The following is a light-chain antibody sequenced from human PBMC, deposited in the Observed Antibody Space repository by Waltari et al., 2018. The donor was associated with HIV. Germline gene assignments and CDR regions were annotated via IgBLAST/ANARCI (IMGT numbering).Light chain of an antibody. V-gene: IGLV2-14*01. CDR1: DLTVYEY. J-gene: IGLJ6*01. Sequence: QSALTQPASVSGSPGQSITISCDLTVYEYVSWYHRHPGKAPKVIIYEISHRPSGLSNRFSGSKSGNTATLTISGLQPEDEADYFCTSYISSSAPVFGRGTKVTVL. CDR3: TSYISSSAPV. CDR2: EIS.